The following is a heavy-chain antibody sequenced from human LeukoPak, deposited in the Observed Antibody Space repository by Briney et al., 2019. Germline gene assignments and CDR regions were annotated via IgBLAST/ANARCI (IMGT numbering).Heavy chain of an antibody. V-gene: IGHV3-7*01. Sequence: GGSLTLSCVASGFSFSDSWMSWVRQAPGKGLEWVADIDKDGSVRDYVDSVKGRFTISRNNAKNSLYLQMDSLRAEDTAVYDCATYTNWVAGDVWGQGTTVSVSS. CDR1: GFSFSDSW. J-gene: IGHJ6*02. D-gene: IGHD7-27*01. CDR2: IDKDGSVR. CDR3: ATYTNWVAGDV.